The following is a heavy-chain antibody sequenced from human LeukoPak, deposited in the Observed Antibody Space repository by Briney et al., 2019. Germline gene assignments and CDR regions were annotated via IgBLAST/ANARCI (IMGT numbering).Heavy chain of an antibody. CDR2: IYHSGGT. J-gene: IGHJ4*02. V-gene: IGHV4-38-2*02. CDR3: ARDHEYCSSTSCSDY. CDR1: GYSISSGYY. Sequence: PSETLSLTCTVSGYSISSGYYWGWIRRPPGKGLEWIGSIYHSGGTYYNPPLHTRVTTSVDTSKNHFSLKLSSVTAADTAVYYCARDHEYCSSTSCSDYWGQGTLVTVSS. D-gene: IGHD2-2*01.